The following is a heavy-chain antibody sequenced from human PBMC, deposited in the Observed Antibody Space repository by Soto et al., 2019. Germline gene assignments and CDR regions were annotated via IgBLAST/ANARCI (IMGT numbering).Heavy chain of an antibody. CDR1: GFSLSTSGVG. Sequence: SGPTLVNPTQTLTLTCTFSGFSLSTSGVGVGWIRQPPGKALEWLALIYWNDDKRYSPSLKSRLTITKDTSKNQVVLTMTNMDPVDTATYYCARSITMVRGVIIKRIDYWGQGTLVTVSS. CDR3: ARSITMVRGVIIKRIDY. J-gene: IGHJ4*02. D-gene: IGHD3-10*01. CDR2: IYWNDDK. V-gene: IGHV2-5*01.